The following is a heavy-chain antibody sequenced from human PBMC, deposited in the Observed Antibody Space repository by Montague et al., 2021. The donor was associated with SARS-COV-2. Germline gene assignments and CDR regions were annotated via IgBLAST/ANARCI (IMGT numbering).Heavy chain of an antibody. J-gene: IGHJ6*02. CDR1: GGSFSGYY. Sequence: SETLSLTCAVYGGSFSGYYWSWIRQPPGKGLEWIGEIYHSGSTNXNPSLKSRVTISVDTSKNQFSLKLSSVTAADTAVYYCARGSWHIVVVTAIRDGYYGMDVWGQGATVTVSS. V-gene: IGHV4-34*01. CDR2: IYHSGST. CDR3: ARGSWHIVVVTAIRDGYYGMDV. D-gene: IGHD2-21*02.